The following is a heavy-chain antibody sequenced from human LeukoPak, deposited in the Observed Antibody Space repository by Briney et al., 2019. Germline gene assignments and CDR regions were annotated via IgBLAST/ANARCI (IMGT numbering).Heavy chain of an antibody. CDR1: GFXFDNAW. V-gene: IGHV3-15*01. D-gene: IGHD1-26*01. CDR2: VKSKTDGGTT. CDR3: TTVGTTSPIAEEYFDY. Sequence: GGSLRLSCAASGFXFDNAWINWVRQAPGKGLEWVGRVKSKTDGGTTDYAAPVKGRFTISRDDSENTLFLQLNSLKTEDTALYYCTTVGTTSPIAEEYFDYWGQGTLVTVSS. J-gene: IGHJ4*02.